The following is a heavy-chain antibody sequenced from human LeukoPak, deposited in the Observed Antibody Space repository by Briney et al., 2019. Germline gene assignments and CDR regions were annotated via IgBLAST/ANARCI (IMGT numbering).Heavy chain of an antibody. CDR2: ISSSGSTI. D-gene: IGHD6-19*01. J-gene: IGHJ6*03. CDR1: GFTFSSYE. V-gene: IGHV3-48*03. CDR3: AREAGRSSGRKGHYYYYMDV. Sequence: GGSLRLSCAASGFTFSSYEMNWVRQAPGKGLEWVSYISSSGSTIYYADSVKGRFTISRDNAKNSLYLQMNSLRAVDTAVYYCAREAGRSSGRKGHYYYYMDVWGKGTTVTISS.